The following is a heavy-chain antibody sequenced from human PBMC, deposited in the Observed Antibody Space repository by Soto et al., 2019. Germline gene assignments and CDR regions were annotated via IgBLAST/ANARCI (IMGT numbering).Heavy chain of an antibody. Sequence: GGSLRLSCAASGFTFTGYAMSWVRQAPGKGLEWVSGISGSGGSPYYADSVKGRFTISKDSSTNTLYLEMNSLRAEDTAVYYCAKDICLWPAYLDYWGQGTLVTVSS. J-gene: IGHJ4*02. D-gene: IGHD3-16*01. CDR2: ISGSGGSP. V-gene: IGHV3-23*01. CDR3: AKDICLWPAYLDY. CDR1: GFTFTGYA.